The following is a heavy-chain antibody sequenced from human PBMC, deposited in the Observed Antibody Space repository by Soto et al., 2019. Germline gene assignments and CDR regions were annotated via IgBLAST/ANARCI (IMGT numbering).Heavy chain of an antibody. V-gene: IGHV3-33*01. Sequence: GGTLRLSCAASGFTFSSYGMHWVRQAPGKGLEWVAVIWYDGSNKYYADSVKGRFTISRDNSKNTLYLQMNSLRAEDTAVYYCASDLLWELTTSGHDFDIWGQGTMVTVSS. CDR2: IWYDGSNK. CDR1: GFTFSSYG. CDR3: ASDLLWELTTSGHDFDI. D-gene: IGHD1-26*01. J-gene: IGHJ3*02.